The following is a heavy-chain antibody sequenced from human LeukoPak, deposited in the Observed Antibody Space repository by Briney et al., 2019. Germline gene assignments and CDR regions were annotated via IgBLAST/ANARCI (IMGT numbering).Heavy chain of an antibody. CDR3: ARGQYYYDSSGYYYNYYYGMDV. D-gene: IGHD3-22*01. V-gene: IGHV4-61*02. Sequence: PSQTLSLTCTVSGGSISSGSYYWSWIRQPAGKGLEWSGRIYTSGSTNYNPSLKSRVTISVDTSKNQFSLKLSSVTAADTAVYYCARGQYYYDSSGYYYNYYYGMDVWGQGTTVTVSS. CDR2: IYTSGST. J-gene: IGHJ6*02. CDR1: GGSISSGSYY.